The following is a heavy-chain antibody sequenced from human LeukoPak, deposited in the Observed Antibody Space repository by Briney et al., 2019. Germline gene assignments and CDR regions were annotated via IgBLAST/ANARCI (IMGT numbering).Heavy chain of an antibody. D-gene: IGHD3-3*01. CDR2: IYPGDSDT. CDR3: ARSPRIFRADRFRSRWFDP. CDR1: GYSFTSYW. V-gene: IGHV5-51*01. Sequence: GESLKISCKGSGYSFTSYWIGWVRPMPGKGLEWMGIIYPGDSDTRYSPSFQGQVTISADKSISTAYLQWSSLKASDTAMYYCARSPRIFRADRFRSRWFDPWGQGTLVTVSS. J-gene: IGHJ5*02.